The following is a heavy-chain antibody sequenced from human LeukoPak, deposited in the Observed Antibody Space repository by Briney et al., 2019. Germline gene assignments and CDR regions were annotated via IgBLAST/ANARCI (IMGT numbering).Heavy chain of an antibody. CDR1: GFTFSSYA. CDR2: ISYDGSNT. Sequence: GRSLRLSCAASGFTFSSYAMHWVRQAPGKGLEWVAVISYDGSNTYYADSVKGRFTISRDNSKNTLYLQMNSLRAEDTAVYYCAKGDTYYYYMDVWGKGTTVTISS. J-gene: IGHJ6*03. CDR3: AKGDTYYYYMDV. D-gene: IGHD5-18*01. V-gene: IGHV3-30*04.